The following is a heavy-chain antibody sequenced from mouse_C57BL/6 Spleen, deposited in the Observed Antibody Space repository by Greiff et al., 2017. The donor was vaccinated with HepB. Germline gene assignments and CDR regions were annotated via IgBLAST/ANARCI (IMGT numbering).Heavy chain of an antibody. CDR2: IDPSDSET. CDR3: ARSNDYDGAWFAY. V-gene: IGHV1-52*01. Sequence: QVQLQQPGAELVRPGSSVKLSCKASGYTFTSYWMHWVKQRPIQGLEWIGNIDPSDSETHYNQKFKDKATLTVDKSSSTAYMQLSSLTSEDSAVYYCARSNDYDGAWFAYWGQGTLVTVSA. J-gene: IGHJ3*01. CDR1: GYTFTSYW. D-gene: IGHD2-4*01.